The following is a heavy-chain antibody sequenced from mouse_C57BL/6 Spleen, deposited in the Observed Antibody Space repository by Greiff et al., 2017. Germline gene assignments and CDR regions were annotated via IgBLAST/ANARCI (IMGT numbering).Heavy chain of an antibody. CDR2: IDPNSGGT. Sequence: VQLQQPVAELVKPGASVKLSCKASGYTFNSYWMHWVKQRPGRGLEWIGRIDPNSGGTKYNEKFKSKATLTVDTPSSTAYMQLSSLTSEDSAVYYCARRAYYSNYEWYFDVWGTGTTVTVSS. CDR1: GYTFNSYW. CDR3: ARRAYYSNYEWYFDV. D-gene: IGHD2-5*01. J-gene: IGHJ1*03. V-gene: IGHV1-72*01.